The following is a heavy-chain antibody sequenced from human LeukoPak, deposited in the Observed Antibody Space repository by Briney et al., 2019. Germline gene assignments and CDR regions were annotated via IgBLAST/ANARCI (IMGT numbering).Heavy chain of an antibody. CDR2: INPNSGGT. D-gene: IGHD6-19*01. V-gene: IGHV1-2*02. CDR3: AREQGWYGPTFDY. Sequence: ASVKVSCKASGYTFTGYYMHWVRQAPGQGLEWMGWINPNSGGTNYAQKFQGRVTMTRDTSISTAYMELSRLRSDDTAVYYCAREQGWYGPTFDYWGQGTLVTVSS. CDR1: GYTFTGYY. J-gene: IGHJ4*02.